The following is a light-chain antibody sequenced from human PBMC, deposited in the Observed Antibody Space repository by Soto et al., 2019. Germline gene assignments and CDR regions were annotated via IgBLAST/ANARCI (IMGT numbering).Light chain of an antibody. CDR1: QGISSC. CDR3: QQGNSFHRT. J-gene: IGKJ3*01. Sequence: DIQMTQSPSSVSASVGDRVTITCRASQGISSCLAWYQQKPEKAPKLLIYAASSLQSGVPSRFSGSESETDFSLSIRSLQPEDFPPYFCQQGNSFHRTLGPGSKVDI. CDR2: AAS. V-gene: IGKV1D-12*01.